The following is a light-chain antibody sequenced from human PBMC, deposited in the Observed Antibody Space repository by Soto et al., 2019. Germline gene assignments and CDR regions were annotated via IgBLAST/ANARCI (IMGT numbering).Light chain of an antibody. CDR2: GSS. V-gene: IGKV1-39*01. J-gene: IGKJ2*01. Sequence: DIQMTKSPSSLSTSVGDRVTITCRASQSVRTYLNWYQQKPGKPPKLLISGSSRLQGGVPSRFSGSGSGTDFTLIISSLQPEDVATYYCQQGYSSPHAFGQGTKVDIK. CDR3: QQGYSSPHA. CDR1: QSVRTY.